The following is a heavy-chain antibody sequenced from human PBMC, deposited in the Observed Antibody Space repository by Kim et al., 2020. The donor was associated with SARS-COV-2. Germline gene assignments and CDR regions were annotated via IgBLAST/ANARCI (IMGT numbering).Heavy chain of an antibody. CDR2: ITSSGGST. CDR3: ASYYYDSSGYYNG. Sequence: GGSLRLSCVASGFTFSRYAMSWVRQAPGKGLEWVSVITSSGGSTYYADSVKGRFTISRDDSKNTLYLHMNSLRAEDTAVYYCASYYYDSSGYYNGWGQGT. D-gene: IGHD3-22*01. J-gene: IGHJ4*02. CDR1: GFTFSRYA. V-gene: IGHV3-23*01.